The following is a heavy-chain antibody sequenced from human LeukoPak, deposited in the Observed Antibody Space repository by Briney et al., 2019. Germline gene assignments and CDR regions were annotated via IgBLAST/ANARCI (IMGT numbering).Heavy chain of an antibody. CDR1: GGTFSSYA. J-gene: IGHJ1*01. D-gene: IGHD4-17*01. CDR2: VISIFGTA. Sequence: ASVKVSCKASGGTFSSYAISWVRQAPGQGLEWMGGVISIFGTANYAQKFQGRVTITADESTSTAYMELSSLRSEDTAVYYCASRDYGDYVDDDAEYFQHWGQGTLVTVSS. CDR3: ASRDYGDYVDDDAEYFQH. V-gene: IGHV1-69*13.